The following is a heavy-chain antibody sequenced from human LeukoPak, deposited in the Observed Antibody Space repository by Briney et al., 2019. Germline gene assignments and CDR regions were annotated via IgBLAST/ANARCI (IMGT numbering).Heavy chain of an antibody. CDR2: IYYSGST. V-gene: IGHV4-59*01. CDR1: GGSISSYY. Sequence: PSETLSLTCTVSGGSISSYYWSWIRQPPGKGLEWIVYIYYSGSTNYNPSLKSRVTISVDTSKNQFSLKLGSGTAADTAVYYWARVRTRWYFDLWGRGTLVTVSS. CDR3: ARVRTRWYFDL. D-gene: IGHD1-14*01. J-gene: IGHJ2*01.